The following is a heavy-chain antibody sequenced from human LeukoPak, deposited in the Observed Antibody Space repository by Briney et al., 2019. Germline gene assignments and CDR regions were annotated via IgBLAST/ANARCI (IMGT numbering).Heavy chain of an antibody. J-gene: IGHJ4*02. D-gene: IGHD3-22*01. V-gene: IGHV4-59*01. CDR2: IYYSGST. CDR3: ARVRRGTTIIGLLDY. CDR1: GGSMSSYY. Sequence: PSETLSLTCTVSGGSMSSYYWSWIRQPAGKGLEWIGYIYYSGSTNYNPSLKSRVTISVDTSKNQFSLKLSSVTAADTAVYYCARVRRGTTIIGLLDYWGQGTLVTVSS.